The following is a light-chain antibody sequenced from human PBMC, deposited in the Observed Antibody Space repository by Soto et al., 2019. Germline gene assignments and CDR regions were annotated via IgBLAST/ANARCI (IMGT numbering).Light chain of an antibody. V-gene: IGKV1-5*01. CDR2: DAS. CDR1: QSISSW. CDR3: QQYNSYSSGT. Sequence: DIQMTQSPSTLSASVGDRVTITCRASQSISSWLAWYQQKPGKAPKLLIYDASSLESGVPSRFSGSGSGTEFTLTISSLQPGDFATYYCQQYNSYSSGTFGQGTKVDIK. J-gene: IGKJ1*01.